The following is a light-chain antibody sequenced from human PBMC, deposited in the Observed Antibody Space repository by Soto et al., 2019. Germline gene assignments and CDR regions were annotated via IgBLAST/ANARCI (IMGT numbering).Light chain of an antibody. CDR3: QQYNSYSPLT. J-gene: IGKJ4*01. V-gene: IGKV1-5*01. CDR1: QNIERW. Sequence: DIQMTQSPSTLSASVGDRVTITCRASQNIERWLAWYQQKPGKAPKLLLYDVSSLESGVPSRFSGSGSGTEFTLTISSLQPDDYATYYCQQYNSYSPLTFGGGTKVDI. CDR2: DVS.